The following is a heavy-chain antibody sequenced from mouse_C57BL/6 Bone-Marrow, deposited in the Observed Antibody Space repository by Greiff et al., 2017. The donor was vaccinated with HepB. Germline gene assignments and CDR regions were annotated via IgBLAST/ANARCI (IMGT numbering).Heavy chain of an antibody. J-gene: IGHJ1*03. CDR2: ISSGSSTI. V-gene: IGHV5-17*01. CDR3: ARGDGYYVWYFDV. CDR1: GFTFSDYG. D-gene: IGHD2-3*01. Sequence: VQLKESGGGLVKPGGSLKLSCAASGFTFSDYGMHWVRQAPEKGLEWVAYISSGSSTIYYADKVKGRFTISRDNAKTTLFLQMTSLRSEDTAMYYCARGDGYYVWYFDVWGTGTTVTVSA.